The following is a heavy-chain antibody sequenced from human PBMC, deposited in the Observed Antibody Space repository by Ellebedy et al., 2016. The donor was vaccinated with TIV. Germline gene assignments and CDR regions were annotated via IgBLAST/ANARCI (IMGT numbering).Heavy chain of an antibody. D-gene: IGHD4-23*01. CDR1: GGSISSSSYY. J-gene: IGHJ4*02. V-gene: IGHV4-31*03. CDR3: ARDYGGNSDFDY. Sequence: LRLSXTVSGGSISSSSYYWSWIRQHPGKGLEWIGYIYYSGSTYYNPSLKSRVTISVDTSKNQFSLKLSSVTAADTAVYYCARDYGGNSDFDYWGQGTLVTVSS. CDR2: IYYSGST.